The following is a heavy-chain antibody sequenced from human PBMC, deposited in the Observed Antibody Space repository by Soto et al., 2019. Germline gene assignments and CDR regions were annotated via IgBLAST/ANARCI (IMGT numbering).Heavy chain of an antibody. CDR1: GGTFSSYA. Sequence: QVQLVQSGAEVKKPGSSVKVSCKASGGTFSSYAISWVRQAPGQGLEWMGGIIPIFGTANYAQKFQGRVTINADESTSTAYMELSSLRSEDTAVSYCAREGGSSSFRYGYYFDYWGQVTLVTVSS. V-gene: IGHV1-69*01. CDR2: IIPIFGTA. CDR3: AREGGSSSFRYGYYFDY. J-gene: IGHJ4*02. D-gene: IGHD6-6*01.